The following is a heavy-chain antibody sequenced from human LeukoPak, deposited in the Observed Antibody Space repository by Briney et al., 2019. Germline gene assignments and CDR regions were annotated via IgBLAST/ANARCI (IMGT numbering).Heavy chain of an antibody. V-gene: IGHV1-8*01. J-gene: IGHJ6*03. CDR1: GYTFTSYD. CDR2: MNPNSGNT. D-gene: IGHD5-18*01. Sequence: GPSVKVSCKASGYTFTSYDINWVRQATGQGLEWMGWMNPNSGNTGYAQKFQGRVTMTRNTSIGTAYMELSSLRSEDTAVYYCARNGYSYGSVRYYYYYYMDVWGKGTTVTISS. CDR3: ARNGYSYGSVRYYYYYYMDV.